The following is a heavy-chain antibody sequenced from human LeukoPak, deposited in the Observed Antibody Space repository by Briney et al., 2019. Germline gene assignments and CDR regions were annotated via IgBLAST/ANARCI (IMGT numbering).Heavy chain of an antibody. D-gene: IGHD6-19*01. Sequence: ASVKVSCKASGYTFTTYDINWVRQATGQGLEWMGWMNPNSGNTGYTQKFQGRVTMTRNTSISTAYMVLSSLRSEGTAVYYCARGRGSGHKENWFDPWGQGTLVTVSS. V-gene: IGHV1-8*01. CDR2: MNPNSGNT. J-gene: IGHJ5*02. CDR3: ARGRGSGHKENWFDP. CDR1: GYTFTTYD.